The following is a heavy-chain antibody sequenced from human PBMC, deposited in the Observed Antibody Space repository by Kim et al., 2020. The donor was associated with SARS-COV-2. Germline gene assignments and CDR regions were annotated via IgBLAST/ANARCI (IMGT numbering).Heavy chain of an antibody. CDR2: ISYDGSNK. Sequence: GGSLRLSCAASGFTFSSYGMHWVRQAPGKGLEWVAVISYDGSNKYYADSVKGRFTISRDNSKNTLYLQMNSLRAEDTAVYYCAKVTNSGYDFVDPFAGYFDLWGRGTLVTVSS. CDR1: GFTFSSYG. V-gene: IGHV3-30*18. CDR3: AKVTNSGYDFVDPFAGYFDL. D-gene: IGHD5-12*01. J-gene: IGHJ2*01.